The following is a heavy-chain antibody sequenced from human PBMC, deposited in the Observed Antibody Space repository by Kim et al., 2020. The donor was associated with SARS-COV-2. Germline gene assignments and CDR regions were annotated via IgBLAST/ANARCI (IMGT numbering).Heavy chain of an antibody. CDR1: GFTFSSYS. Sequence: GGSLRLSCAASGFTFSSYSMNWVRQAPGKGLEWVSYISSSSSTIYYADSVKGRFTISRDNAKNSLYLQMNSLRAEDTAVYYCARDLYGSGSYYYYYYGMDVWGQGTKVTVSS. J-gene: IGHJ6*02. CDR2: ISSSSSTI. D-gene: IGHD3-10*01. V-gene: IGHV3-48*04. CDR3: ARDLYGSGSYYYYYYGMDV.